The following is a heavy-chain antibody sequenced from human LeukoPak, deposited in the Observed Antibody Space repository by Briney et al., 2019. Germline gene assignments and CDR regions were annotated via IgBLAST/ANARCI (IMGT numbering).Heavy chain of an antibody. D-gene: IGHD5-24*01. V-gene: IGHV4-59*01. CDR3: ARVGRWLRFRVGAFDI. CDR2: IYYSGST. J-gene: IGHJ3*02. CDR1: GGSISSYY. Sequence: SETLSLTCTVSGGSISSYYWSWIRQPPGKGLEWIGYIYYSGSTNYNPSLKSRVTISVDTSKNQFSLKLSSVTAADTAVYYCARVGRWLRFRVGAFDIWGQGTMVTVSS.